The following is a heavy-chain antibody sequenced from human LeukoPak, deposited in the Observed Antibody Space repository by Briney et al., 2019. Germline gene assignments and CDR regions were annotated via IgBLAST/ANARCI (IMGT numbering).Heavy chain of an antibody. Sequence: PSENLSLTCAVYGGSFSGYYWSWIRQPPGKGLEWIGEINHSGSTNYNPSLKSRVTISVDTSKNQFSLKLSSVTAADTAVYYCARVAHGYGETFDYWGQGTLVTVSS. CDR2: INHSGST. V-gene: IGHV4-34*01. CDR3: ARVAHGYGETFDY. D-gene: IGHD5-18*01. J-gene: IGHJ4*02. CDR1: GGSFSGYY.